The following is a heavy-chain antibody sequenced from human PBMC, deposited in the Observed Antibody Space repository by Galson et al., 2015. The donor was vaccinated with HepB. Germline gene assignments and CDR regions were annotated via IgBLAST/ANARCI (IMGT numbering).Heavy chain of an antibody. CDR3: ARDLWGTYVYVLGTLDY. J-gene: IGHJ4*02. Sequence: SLRLSCAVSGFTFSRHAFHWVRLAPGRGLEWVALISSDYTSKFYADSVKGRLNISRDNSKDTVYLQMNSLRAEDTAVYYCARDLWGTYVYVLGTLDYWGQGTLVTVSS. CDR2: ISSDYTSK. V-gene: IGHV3-30-3*01. D-gene: IGHD5/OR15-5a*01. CDR1: GFTFSRHA.